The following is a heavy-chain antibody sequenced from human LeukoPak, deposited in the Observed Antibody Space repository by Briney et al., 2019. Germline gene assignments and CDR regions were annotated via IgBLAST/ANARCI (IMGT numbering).Heavy chain of an antibody. D-gene: IGHD2-2*01. CDR2: ISSSSSYI. V-gene: IGHV3-21*01. Sequence: GGSLRLSCAASGFTLSSYSMHWVRQAPGKGLEWVSSISSSSSYIYCPDSVKGRFTISRDNAKNSLYLQMNSLRAEDTAVYYCARGRDCSSISCYANWFDPWGQGTLATVSS. CDR1: GFTLSSYS. J-gene: IGHJ5*02. CDR3: ARGRDCSSISCYANWFDP.